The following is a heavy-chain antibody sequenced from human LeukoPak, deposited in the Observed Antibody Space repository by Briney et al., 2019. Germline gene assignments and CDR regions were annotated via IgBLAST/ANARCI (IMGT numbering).Heavy chain of an antibody. D-gene: IGHD6-19*01. Sequence: SETLSLTCAVSGYSISSGYYWGWIRQPPGKGLEWIGSIYHSGSTYYNPSLKSRVTISVDTSKNQFSLKLSSVTAADTAVYYCARRAYSSGWYTFDYWGQGTLVTVSS. CDR3: ARRAYSSGWYTFDY. CDR2: IYHSGST. V-gene: IGHV4-38-2*01. J-gene: IGHJ4*02. CDR1: GYSISSGYY.